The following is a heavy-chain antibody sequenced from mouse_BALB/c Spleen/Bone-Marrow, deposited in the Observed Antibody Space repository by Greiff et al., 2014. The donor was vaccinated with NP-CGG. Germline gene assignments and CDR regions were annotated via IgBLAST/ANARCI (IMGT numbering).Heavy chain of an antibody. V-gene: IGHV14-3*02. Sequence: EVQLQQSGAELVKPGASVKLSCTASGFNIKDTYMHWVKQRPEQGPEWIGRIDPANGNTNYVQNFQGKATITAGTSSNTAYLQLSCLNSEVTSVYYCASSGNYVGGAMDYWGQGISVTVSS. J-gene: IGHJ4*01. CDR2: IDPANGNT. D-gene: IGHD2-1*01. CDR3: ASSGNYVGGAMDY. CDR1: GFNIKDTY.